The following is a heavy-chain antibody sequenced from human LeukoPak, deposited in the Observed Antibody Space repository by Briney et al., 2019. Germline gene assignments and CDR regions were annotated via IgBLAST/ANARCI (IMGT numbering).Heavy chain of an antibody. V-gene: IGHV3-21*01. CDR2: ISSSSSYI. CDR1: GLTFSSYR. J-gene: IGHJ4*02. CDR3: ASEIAARRYFDY. Sequence: PGGSLRLSCAASGLTFSSYRMNWVRQAPGRGLEWVSSISSSSSYIYYADSVKGRFTISRDNAKNSLYLQMNSLRAEDTAVYYCASEIAARRYFDYWGQGTLVTVSS. D-gene: IGHD6-6*01.